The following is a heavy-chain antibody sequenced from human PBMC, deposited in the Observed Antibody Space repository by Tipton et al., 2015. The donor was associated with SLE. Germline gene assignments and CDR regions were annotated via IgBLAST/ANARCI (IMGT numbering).Heavy chain of an antibody. CDR2: VRSDGTTR. CDR3: ATGSVYAFDM. CDR1: GSTFSRYW. Sequence: SLRLSCAASGSTFSRYWMHWVRQAPGKGVVWVSHVRSDGTTRSYVDSVKGRFTISRDNAKNTVYLQMDSLRAEDTAVYYCATGSVYAFDMWGQGTMVTVSS. J-gene: IGHJ3*02. D-gene: IGHD5/OR15-5a*01. V-gene: IGHV3-74*01.